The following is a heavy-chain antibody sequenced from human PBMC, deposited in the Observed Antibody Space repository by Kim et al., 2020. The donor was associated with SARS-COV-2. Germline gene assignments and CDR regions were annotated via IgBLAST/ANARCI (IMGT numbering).Heavy chain of an antibody. V-gene: IGHV4-39*07. J-gene: IGHJ2*01. CDR3: AGEGVTMVRGVAGWYFDL. Sequence: LKSRVTISVDTSKNQFSLKLGAVTAADTAVYYCAGEGVTMVRGVAGWYFDLWGRGTLVTVSS. D-gene: IGHD3-10*01.